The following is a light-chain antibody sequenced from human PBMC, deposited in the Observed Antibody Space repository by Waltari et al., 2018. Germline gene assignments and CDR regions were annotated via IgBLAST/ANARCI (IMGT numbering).Light chain of an antibody. V-gene: IGLV3-1*01. CDR1: KLGDKY. J-gene: IGLJ2*01. CDR2: QHT. Sequence: SYELTQPPSVSVSPGQTANITCSGDKLGDKYACWYQQKPGQSPVLGMFQHTKRPSGIPERFSGSNSGNTATLTIRGTQAMDEADYYCQVWDSTTAHVVFGGGTKLTVL. CDR3: QVWDSTTAHVV.